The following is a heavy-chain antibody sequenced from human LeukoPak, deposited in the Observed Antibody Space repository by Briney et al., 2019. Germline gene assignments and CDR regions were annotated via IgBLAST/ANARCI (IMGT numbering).Heavy chain of an antibody. J-gene: IGHJ4*02. Sequence: ASVKVSXKDSGYTFTGYYMHWVRQAPGQGLEWMGRINPNSGGTKYAQKFQGRVTMTRDTSISTAYMELSRLISDDTAVYYCARSGFPGTYYADYGGQGTLVTVSS. CDR3: ARSGFPGTYYADY. D-gene: IGHD3-10*01. V-gene: IGHV1-2*06. CDR1: GYTFTGYY. CDR2: INPNSGGT.